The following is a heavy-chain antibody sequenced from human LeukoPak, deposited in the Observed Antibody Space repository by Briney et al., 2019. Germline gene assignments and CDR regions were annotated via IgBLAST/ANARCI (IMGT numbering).Heavy chain of an antibody. CDR1: GGSIGTYY. J-gene: IGHJ3*02. V-gene: IGHV4-4*07. D-gene: IGHD5-12*01. CDR2: FDTSGST. Sequence: SDTLSLTCTVSGGSIGTYYWSWIRQPAGKGLEWIGRFDTSGSTNYNPSLKNRVTMSVDTSKNQFSLKLSSVTAADTAVYYCARAGSSGRGAFDIWGQGTMVTVSS. CDR3: ARAGSSGRGAFDI.